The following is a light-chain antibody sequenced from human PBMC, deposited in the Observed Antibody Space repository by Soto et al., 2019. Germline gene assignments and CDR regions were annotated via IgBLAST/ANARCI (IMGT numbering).Light chain of an antibody. CDR2: MND. CDR3: ASWDDSLSGYV. V-gene: IGLV1-47*01. J-gene: IGLJ1*01. CDR1: TSNILRNY. Sequence: QSVLTQPPSASGNPGQRLTISCSGSTSNILRNYVYWYRQFPGTAPSLLISMNDQRPSGAPDRFSGSKSGTSASLAISGLRSEDEADYYCASWDDSLSGYVFGTWTNVTVL.